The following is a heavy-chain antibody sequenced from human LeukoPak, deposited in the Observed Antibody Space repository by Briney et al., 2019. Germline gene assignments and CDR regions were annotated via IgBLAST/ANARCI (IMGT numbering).Heavy chain of an antibody. V-gene: IGHV4-59*01. CDR1: GDSIISDS. D-gene: IGHD4-17*01. CDR2: IYNTGSI. Sequence: SETLSLTCLVPGDSIISDSWSWIRQPSGKGLVWVGSIYNTGSINYSPSLKSRVTMSLDTSKNQFSLKLTSVTAADTAVYYCARSRDRDYVNGDFDYWGQGTLVTVSS. J-gene: IGHJ4*02. CDR3: ARSRDRDYVNGDFDY.